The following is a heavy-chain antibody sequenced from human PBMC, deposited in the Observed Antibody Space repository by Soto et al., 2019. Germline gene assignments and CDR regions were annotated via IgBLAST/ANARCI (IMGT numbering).Heavy chain of an antibody. CDR2: ISHDGSKN. CDR3: ARGWVADLVNNWFDP. CDR1: GFTFSSHA. J-gene: IGHJ5*02. D-gene: IGHD2-15*01. Sequence: QVQLVESGGGVVQPGRSLRLSCAVSGFTFSSHAMHWVRQAPGKGLEWVAVISHDGSKNFYADSVKGRFTISRDNSKNTLYLQMNSLRAEDAAVYYCARGWVADLVNNWFDPWGQGTLVTVSS. V-gene: IGHV3-30-3*01.